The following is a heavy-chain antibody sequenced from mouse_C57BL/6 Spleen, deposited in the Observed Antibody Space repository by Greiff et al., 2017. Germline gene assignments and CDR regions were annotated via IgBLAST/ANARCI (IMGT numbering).Heavy chain of an antibody. CDR2: IDPSDSET. V-gene: IGHV1-52*01. CDR1: GYTFTSYW. J-gene: IGHJ2*01. Sequence: QVQLQQPGAELVRPGSSVKLSCKASGYTFTSYWMHWVKQRPIQGLEWIGNIDPSDSETHYNQKFKDKATLTSDTSSSTAYMQLSSLTSEDSAIYFCARGGVDYYFDYWGQGTTLTVSS. D-gene: IGHD1-1*01. CDR3: ARGGVDYYFDY.